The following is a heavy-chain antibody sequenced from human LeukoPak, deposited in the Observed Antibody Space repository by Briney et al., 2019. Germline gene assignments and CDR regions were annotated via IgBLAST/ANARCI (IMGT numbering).Heavy chain of an antibody. V-gene: IGHV3-23*01. Sequence: GGSLRLSCAASGFTFSSYAMSWVRQAPGKGLEWVSAISGSGGSTYYADSVKGRFTISRDDSKNTLYLQMDNLRVEDTGVYFCSTDGNYWGQGTLVVVS. J-gene: IGHJ4*02. CDR2: ISGSGGST. CDR3: STDGNY. D-gene: IGHD1-14*01. CDR1: GFTFSSYA.